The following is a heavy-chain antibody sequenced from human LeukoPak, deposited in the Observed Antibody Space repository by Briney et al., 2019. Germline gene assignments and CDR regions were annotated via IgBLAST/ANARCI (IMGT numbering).Heavy chain of an antibody. Sequence: PGGSLRLSCAASGFTFRSYWMSWIRQAPGKGLEWVSYISSSGSTIYYADSVKGRFTISRDNAKNSLYLQMNSLRAEDTAVYYCAREAEITFGGVIVIPRAPLDYWGQGTLVTVSS. CDR1: GFTFRSYW. J-gene: IGHJ4*02. CDR3: AREAEITFGGVIVIPRAPLDY. V-gene: IGHV3-11*01. CDR2: ISSSGSTI. D-gene: IGHD3-16*02.